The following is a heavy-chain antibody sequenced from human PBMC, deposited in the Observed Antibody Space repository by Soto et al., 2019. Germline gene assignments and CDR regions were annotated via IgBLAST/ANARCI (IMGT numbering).Heavy chain of an antibody. CDR2: INHSGST. CDR1: GGSFSGYY. D-gene: IGHD5-18*01. CDR3: ARGRGYSYGYKYYYGMDV. V-gene: IGHV4-34*01. J-gene: IGHJ6*02. Sequence: SETLSLTCAVYGGSFSGYYWSWIRQPPGKGLEWIGEINHSGSTSYNPSLKSRVTISVDTSKNQFSLKLSSVTAADTAVYYCARGRGYSYGYKYYYGMDVWGQGTTVTVSS.